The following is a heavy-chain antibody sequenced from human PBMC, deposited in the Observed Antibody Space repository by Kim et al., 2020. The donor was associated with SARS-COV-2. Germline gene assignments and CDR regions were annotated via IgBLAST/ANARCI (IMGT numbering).Heavy chain of an antibody. J-gene: IGHJ6*03. CDR3: ARDLIKGRATRPPYYHYLDV. CDR2: TYYRSKWYN. Sequence: SQTLSLSCDISGDSVSTNTVSWNWLRQSPLRGLEWLGRTYYRSKWYNDYAESVKSRITINPDTTKNQFSLQLYSVTPEDTAVYYCARDLIKGRATRPPYYHYLDVWDKGTTGTVSS. D-gene: IGHD6-6*01. CDR1: GDSVSTNTVS. V-gene: IGHV6-1*01.